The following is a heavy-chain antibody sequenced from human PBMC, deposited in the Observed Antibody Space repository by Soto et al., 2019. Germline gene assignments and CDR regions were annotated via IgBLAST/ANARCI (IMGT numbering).Heavy chain of an antibody. J-gene: IGHJ2*01. CDR1: CGSFSGYY. Sequence: SETLSLTCAVYCGSFSGYYWSWIRQPPGKGLEWIGEINNGGSSNYNPSLKSRGSMSVGTSNNQFSLKLTSVTAADTAVYYCARGRGDGYNQNWYFDLWGRGTLVTVSS. D-gene: IGHD3-10*01. V-gene: IGHV4-34*01. CDR3: ARGRGDGYNQNWYFDL. CDR2: INNGGSS.